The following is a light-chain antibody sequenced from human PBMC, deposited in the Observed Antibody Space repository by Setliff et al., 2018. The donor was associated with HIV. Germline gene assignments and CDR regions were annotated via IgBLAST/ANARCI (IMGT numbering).Light chain of an antibody. CDR2: DVS. J-gene: IGLJ1*01. Sequence: QSALAQPRSVSRSPGQSVTLSCTGSNSDVGAYNYVSWYQQYPDKAPKLIIFDVSKRPSGVPDRFSGSKSGDTASLTISGLQSEDEADYYCCSYAGTNTYIFGSGTKVTVL. CDR3: CSYAGTNTYI. V-gene: IGLV2-11*01. CDR1: NSDVGAYNY.